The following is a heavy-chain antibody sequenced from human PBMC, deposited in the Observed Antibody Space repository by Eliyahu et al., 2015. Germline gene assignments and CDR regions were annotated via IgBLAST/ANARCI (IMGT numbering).Heavy chain of an antibody. CDR1: GGSXXNSY. Sequence: QVQLQESGPGLVKASETLSLTCPVSGGSXXNSYWSWIRQSAGKGLEWVGXIYSSGTTIYSPFLESRLTISVDTSKNQFSLKLTSVTAADTAVYYCARDLTMTIVAYDAFDVWGQGTAVTVSS. J-gene: IGHJ3*01. V-gene: IGHV4-4*07. CDR2: IYSSGTT. CDR3: ARDLTMTIVAYDAFDV. D-gene: IGHD3-22*01.